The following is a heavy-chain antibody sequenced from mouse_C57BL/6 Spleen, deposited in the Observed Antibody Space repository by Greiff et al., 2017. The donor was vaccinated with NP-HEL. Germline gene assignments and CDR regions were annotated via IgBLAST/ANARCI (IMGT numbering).Heavy chain of an antibody. V-gene: IGHV5-9-1*02. Sequence: EVMLVESGEGLVKPGGSLKLSCAASGFTFSSYAMSWVRQTPEKRLEWVAYISSGGDYIYYADTVKGRFTISRDNARNTRYLQMSSLKSEDTAMYYWTRYGSSDWYVDVWGTGTTVTVSS. CDR3: TRYGSSDWYVDV. CDR1: GFTFSSYA. CDR2: ISSGGDYI. D-gene: IGHD1-1*01. J-gene: IGHJ1*03.